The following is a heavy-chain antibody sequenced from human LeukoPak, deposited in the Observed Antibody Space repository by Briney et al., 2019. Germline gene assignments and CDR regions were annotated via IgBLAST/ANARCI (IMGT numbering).Heavy chain of an antibody. D-gene: IGHD3-16*02. CDR1: GFTFSSYS. V-gene: IGHV3-21*01. CDR3: ASSYDYVWGSYRYEYPLDY. CDR2: ISSSSSYI. Sequence: GGSLRLSCAASGFTFSSYSMNWVRQAPGKGLEWVSSISSSSSYIYYADSVKGRFTISRDNAKNSLYLQMNSLRAEDTAVYYCASSYDYVWGSYRYEYPLDYRGQGTLVTVSS. J-gene: IGHJ4*02.